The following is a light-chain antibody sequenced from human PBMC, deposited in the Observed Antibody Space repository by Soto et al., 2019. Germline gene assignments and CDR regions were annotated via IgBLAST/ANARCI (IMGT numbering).Light chain of an antibody. CDR1: QSVLYSSNNKNY. J-gene: IGKJ1*01. Sequence: DIVMTQSPDSFAVSLGERATINCKSSQSVLYSSNNKNYLAWYQQKSGQPPKLLIYWASTRESGVPDRFSGSGSGTDFTLTISSLQAEDVSVYYCQQYYSPWTFGQGTKVEIK. CDR3: QQYYSPWT. CDR2: WAS. V-gene: IGKV4-1*01.